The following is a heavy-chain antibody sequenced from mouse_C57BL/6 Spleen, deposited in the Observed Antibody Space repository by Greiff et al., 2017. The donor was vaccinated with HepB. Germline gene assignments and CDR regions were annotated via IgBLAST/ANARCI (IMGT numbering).Heavy chain of an antibody. Sequence: QVQLQQPGAELVRPGSSVKLSCKASGYTFTSYWMHWVKQRPIQGLEWIGNIDPSDSETHYNQKFKDKATLTVEKSSSTAYMQLSSLTSEDSAVYYCARYDYDGEFDYWGQGTTLTVSS. V-gene: IGHV1-52*01. D-gene: IGHD2-4*01. CDR2: IDPSDSET. J-gene: IGHJ2*01. CDR3: ARYDYDGEFDY. CDR1: GYTFTSYW.